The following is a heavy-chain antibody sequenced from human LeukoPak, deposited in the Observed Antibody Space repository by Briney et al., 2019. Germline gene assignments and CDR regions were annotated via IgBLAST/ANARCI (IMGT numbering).Heavy chain of an antibody. CDR2: IYFNGST. V-gene: IGHV4-39*07. CDR3: ARERFLEYFLSLNFDF. J-gene: IGHJ4*02. D-gene: IGHD3-3*01. CDR1: GGTIFSSSYY. Sequence: PSETLSLTCTVSGGTIFSSSYYWGWIRQPPGKGLEWIGSIYFNGSTYYKPSLKSRVTMSIDTSNNQFSLKLSSVTAADTAVYYCARERFLEYFLSLNFDFWGQGTLVTVSS.